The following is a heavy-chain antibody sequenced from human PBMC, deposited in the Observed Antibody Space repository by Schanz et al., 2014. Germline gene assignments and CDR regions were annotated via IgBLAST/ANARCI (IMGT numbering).Heavy chain of an antibody. CDR3: ARDDKRYFDWLSTFDL. D-gene: IGHD3-9*01. CDR1: GFTFNGHA. J-gene: IGHJ3*01. Sequence: QVQLVQSGGGVVQPGGSLRLSCESSGFTFNGHAMRWVRQAPGKGLEWVAVTSYDGSQKYYTDSVKGRFTVSRDNSKNTLYLQLNSLRAEDTAVYYCARDDKRYFDWLSTFDLWGQGTMVAVSS. V-gene: IGHV3-30*04. CDR2: TSYDGSQK.